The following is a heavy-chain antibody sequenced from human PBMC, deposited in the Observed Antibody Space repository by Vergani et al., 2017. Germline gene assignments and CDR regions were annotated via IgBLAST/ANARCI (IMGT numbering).Heavy chain of an antibody. CDR1: GYSFTNYW. D-gene: IGHD3-22*01. Sequence: EVQLVQSGAEETKPGESLKISCQISGYSFTNYWIGWVRQMPGKGMEWRGIIHPADSDTRYSPSFQGKVTISVDKSISTAYLQRSSLRASDSAMYYCSRLYGRDSSGSKYFDYWGQGTLVTVSS. CDR3: SRLYGRDSSGSKYFDY. CDR2: IHPADSDT. V-gene: IGHV5-51*01. J-gene: IGHJ4*02.